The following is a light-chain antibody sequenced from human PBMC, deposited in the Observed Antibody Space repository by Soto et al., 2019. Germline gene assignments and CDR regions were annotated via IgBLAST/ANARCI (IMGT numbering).Light chain of an antibody. Sequence: QSVLTQPASVSGSPGQSITISCTGTSSDVGGYKYVSWYQQHPGKAPKVMIYEVSNRLSGVSNRFSGSKSGNTASLTISGLQAEDEADYYCSSYTSSSTYVFGTGTKLTVL. J-gene: IGLJ1*01. CDR2: EVS. CDR3: SSYTSSSTYV. CDR1: SSDVGGYKY. V-gene: IGLV2-14*01.